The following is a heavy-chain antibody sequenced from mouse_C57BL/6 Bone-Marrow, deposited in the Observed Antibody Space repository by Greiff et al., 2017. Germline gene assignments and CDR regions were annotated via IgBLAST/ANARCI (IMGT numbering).Heavy chain of an antibody. V-gene: IGHV1-69*01. Sequence: QVQLQQSGAELVMPGASVKLSCKASGYTFTSYWMHWVKRRPGQGLEWIGEFDPSDSYTNYNQKFKGKSTLTVDKSSSTAYMQLSRLTSEDSAVYYCARDTAVVAPAWFAYWGQGTLVTVSA. CDR3: ARDTAVVAPAWFAY. J-gene: IGHJ3*01. CDR2: FDPSDSYT. CDR1: GYTFTSYW. D-gene: IGHD1-1*01.